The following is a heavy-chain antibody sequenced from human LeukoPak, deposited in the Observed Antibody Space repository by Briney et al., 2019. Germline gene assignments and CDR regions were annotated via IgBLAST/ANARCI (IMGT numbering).Heavy chain of an antibody. D-gene: IGHD3-3*01. CDR3: ASPGGYDFWSGPFDY. CDR2: ISYDGSKT. J-gene: IGHJ4*02. CDR1: AFXFSIYG. Sequence: GGSLRLSCVASAFXFSIYGMHWVRQAPGKGQEWVAVISYDGSKTYYADSVKGRFTISRDNSKNTLYLQMNSLRAEDTAVYYCASPGGYDFWSGPFDYWGQGTLVTVSS. V-gene: IGHV3-30*03.